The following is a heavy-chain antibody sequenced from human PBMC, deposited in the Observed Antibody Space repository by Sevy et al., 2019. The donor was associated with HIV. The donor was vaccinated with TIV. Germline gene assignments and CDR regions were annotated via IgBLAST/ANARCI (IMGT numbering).Heavy chain of an antibody. CDR3: VKEVSQYSYSDY. CDR1: GFTFSNYD. V-gene: IGHV3-23*01. J-gene: IGHJ4*02. CDR2: ISSSADAT. D-gene: IGHD5-18*01. Sequence: GGSLRLSCAASGFTFSNYDMSWVRQTPGKGLEWVSAISSSADATYYTDSVKGRFTISRDNSKNTVYLQMNSLRAEDTAVYYCVKEVSQYSYSDYWGQGALVTVSS.